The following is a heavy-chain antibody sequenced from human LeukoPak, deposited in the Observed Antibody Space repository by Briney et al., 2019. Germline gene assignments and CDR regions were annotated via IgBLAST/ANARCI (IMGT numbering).Heavy chain of an antibody. Sequence: GGSLRLSCAASGFTLSSYWMHGVRQAPGKGLVWVSRITTDGSSTSYADSVKGRFTISRDNAKNTLYLQMNSLRAEDTAVYYCARLYAGGYWGQGTLVTVSS. D-gene: IGHD2-8*01. V-gene: IGHV3-74*01. CDR2: ITTDGSST. CDR1: GFTLSSYW. J-gene: IGHJ4*02. CDR3: ARLYAGGY.